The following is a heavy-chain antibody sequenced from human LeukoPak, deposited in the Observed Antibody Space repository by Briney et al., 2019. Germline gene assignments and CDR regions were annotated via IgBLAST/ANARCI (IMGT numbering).Heavy chain of an antibody. CDR3: ARDWIAAAANWFDP. CDR1: GFTFSSYG. J-gene: IGHJ5*02. Sequence: HLGGSLRLSCAASGFTFSSYGMHWVRQAPGKGLEWVAVIWYDGSNKYYADSVKGRFTISRDNSKNTLYLQMNSLRAEDTAVYYCARDWIAAAANWFDPWGQGTLVTVSS. D-gene: IGHD6-13*01. CDR2: IWYDGSNK. V-gene: IGHV3-33*01.